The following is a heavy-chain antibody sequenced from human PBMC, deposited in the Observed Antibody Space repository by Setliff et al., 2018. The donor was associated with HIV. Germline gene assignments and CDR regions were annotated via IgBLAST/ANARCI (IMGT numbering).Heavy chain of an antibody. D-gene: IGHD6-19*01. CDR1: GGSISSYY. CDR3: ARGSGGWYIDNWFDP. CDR2: IYTSGST. V-gene: IGHV4-4*08. Sequence: SETLSLTCTVSGGSISSYYWSWIRQPPGKALEWIGYIYTSGSTNYNPSLKSRVTISIDTSKKQFSLRLTSVTAADTAVYYCARGSGGWYIDNWFDPWGQGTLVTVSS. J-gene: IGHJ5*02.